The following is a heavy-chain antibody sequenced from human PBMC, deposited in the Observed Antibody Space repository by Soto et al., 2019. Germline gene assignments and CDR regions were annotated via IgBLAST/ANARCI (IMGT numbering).Heavy chain of an antibody. CDR1: GGSISSSY. Sequence: SETLSLTCTVSGGSISSSYWSWILLPPGKELEWIGYIYYSGSTNYNPSLKSRVTISVDTSKNQFSLKLSSVTAADTAVYYCARIRGYYYGYDPMRFDPWGQGTLVTVSS. D-gene: IGHD5-18*01. J-gene: IGHJ5*02. V-gene: IGHV4-59*01. CDR2: IYYSGST. CDR3: ARIRGYYYGYDPMRFDP.